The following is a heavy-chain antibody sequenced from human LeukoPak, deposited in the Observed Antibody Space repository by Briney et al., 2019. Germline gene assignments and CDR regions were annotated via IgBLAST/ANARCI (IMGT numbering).Heavy chain of an antibody. J-gene: IGHJ6*02. CDR2: ISGSGGST. Sequence: GGSLRLSCAASGFTFSSYAMSWVRQAPGKGLEWVSAISGSGGSTYYADSVKGRFTISRDNSKNTLYLQMNSLRAEDTAVYYCAKSPPYGDPTIGYVVSHYYYGMDVWGQGTTVTVSS. V-gene: IGHV3-23*01. D-gene: IGHD4-17*01. CDR3: AKSPPYGDPTIGYVVSHYYYGMDV. CDR1: GFTFSSYA.